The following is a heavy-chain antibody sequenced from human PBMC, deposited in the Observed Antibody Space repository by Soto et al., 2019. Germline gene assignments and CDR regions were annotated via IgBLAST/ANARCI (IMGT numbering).Heavy chain of an antibody. CDR2: IYPGDSDT. D-gene: IGHD3-22*01. J-gene: IGHJ3*02. Sequence: GESLKISCKGSGYGFTSHWIGWVRQMPGKGLEWMGIIYPGDSDTRYSPSFQGQVTISADKSISTAYLQWSSLKASDTAMYYCARRAAYYYDSSGYYYYAFDIWGQGTMVTVSS. V-gene: IGHV5-51*01. CDR1: GYGFTSHW. CDR3: ARRAAYYYDSSGYYYYAFDI.